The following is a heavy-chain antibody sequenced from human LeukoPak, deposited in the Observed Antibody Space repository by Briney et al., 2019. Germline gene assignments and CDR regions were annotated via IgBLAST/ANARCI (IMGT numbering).Heavy chain of an antibody. Sequence: PEASVKVSCKASGYTFPNFGISWVRQAPGQGLEWMGWINPNSGGTNYAQKFQGRVTMTRDTSISTAYMELSRLRSDDTAVYYCAREYSSSWHWTLYYFDYWGQGTLVTVSS. D-gene: IGHD6-13*01. CDR2: INPNSGGT. J-gene: IGHJ4*02. CDR3: AREYSSSWHWTLYYFDY. CDR1: GYTFPNFG. V-gene: IGHV1-2*02.